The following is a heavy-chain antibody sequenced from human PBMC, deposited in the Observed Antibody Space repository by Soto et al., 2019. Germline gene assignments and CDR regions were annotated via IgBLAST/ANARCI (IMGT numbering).Heavy chain of an antibody. J-gene: IGHJ5*02. V-gene: IGHV3-33*01. D-gene: IGHD2-15*01. CDR1: GFTFSSYG. CDR3: ARDDCSGGSCYSGWGVGWFDP. Sequence: GGSLRLSCAASGFTFSSYGMHWVRQAPGKGLEWVAVIWYDGSNKYYADSVKGRFTISRDNSKNTLYLQMNSLRAEDTAVYYCARDDCSGGSCYSGWGVGWFDPWGQGTLVTVSS. CDR2: IWYDGSNK.